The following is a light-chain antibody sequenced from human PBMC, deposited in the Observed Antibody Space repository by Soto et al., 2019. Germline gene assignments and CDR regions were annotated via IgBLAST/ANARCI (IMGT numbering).Light chain of an antibody. J-gene: IGKJ1*01. CDR3: LQYNSHSWT. V-gene: IGKV1-5*01. CDR1: RSISDS. CDR2: EAS. Sequence: QITESASALSAFIGHIVTTTSRASRSISDSLAWYKQKXGKAPEXXIFEASSLKSGVPSRFSGSGSGTEFTLTISRLQPDDVETYYCLQYNSHSWTFGQGTKVDIK.